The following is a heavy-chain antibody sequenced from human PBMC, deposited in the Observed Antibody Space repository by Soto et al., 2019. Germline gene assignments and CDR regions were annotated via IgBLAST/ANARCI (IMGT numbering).Heavy chain of an antibody. CDR3: ATESIVVVAATRRDYFDF. CDR2: VYYNGAT. CDR1: GGSINTYY. V-gene: IGHV4-59*01. J-gene: IGHJ4*02. D-gene: IGHD2-15*01. Sequence: SETLSLTSTFSGGSINTYYWSWVRQPPGKGLEWIGYVYYNGATNYNPSLKSRVTISVDTSKNQFFLRLSSVTAADTAVYYCATESIVVVAATRRDYFDFWGPGTLVTVSS.